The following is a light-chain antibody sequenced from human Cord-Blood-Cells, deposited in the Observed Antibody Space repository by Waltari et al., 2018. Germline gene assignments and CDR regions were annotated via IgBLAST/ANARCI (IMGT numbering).Light chain of an antibody. Sequence: QPALTQPRSVSGSPAQAAPIPCTGTSSDVRGYNYVSWYQQHPGKAPKLMIYDVSKRPAGVPDRFSGSKSGNAASLTISGLQAEDEADYYCCSYAGSYTYVFGTGTKVTVL. CDR1: SSDVRGYNY. CDR2: DVS. J-gene: IGLJ1*01. V-gene: IGLV2-11*01. CDR3: CSYAGSYTYV.